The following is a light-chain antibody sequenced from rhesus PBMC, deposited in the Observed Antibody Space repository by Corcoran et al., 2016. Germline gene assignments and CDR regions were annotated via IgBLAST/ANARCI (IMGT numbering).Light chain of an antibody. V-gene: IGKV1S12*01. CDR3: QHYYDNPYS. Sequence: DIQMTQSPSALSASVGDRVTISCRASQNIYSNLAWYQQTPGKAPKLLIYAASSLQTGIPSRFSGSGSGTEFTLTISSLQPEDSAAYYCQHYYDNPYSFGQGTKVEIK. CDR1: QNIYSN. J-gene: IGKJ2*01. CDR2: AAS.